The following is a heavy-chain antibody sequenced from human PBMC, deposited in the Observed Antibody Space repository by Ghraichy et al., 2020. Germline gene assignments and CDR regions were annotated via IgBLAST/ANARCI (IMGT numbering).Heavy chain of an antibody. J-gene: IGHJ6*02. CDR1: GFTFSDYY. D-gene: IGHD4-11*01. CDR3: ARESRSSNYFYYYYGMDV. CDR2: ISSSGSTI. Sequence: GGSLRLSCAASGFTFSDYYMSWIRQAPGKGLEWVSYISSSGSTIYYTDSVKGRFTISRDNAKNSLYLQMNSLRAEDTAVYYCARESRSSNYFYYYYGMDVWGQVTTVTVSS. V-gene: IGHV3-11*01.